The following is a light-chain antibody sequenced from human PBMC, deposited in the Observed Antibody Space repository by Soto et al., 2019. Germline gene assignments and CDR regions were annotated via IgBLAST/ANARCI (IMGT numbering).Light chain of an antibody. CDR1: QGISSY. Sequence: AIRMTQSPSSFSASTGDRVTITCRASQGISSYLAWYQQKPGKAPKLLIYAASTLQSGVPSRFSGSGSGTDLTLTISCLQSEDFATPCCQQYYSYNRTLGGGTKVDIK. J-gene: IGKJ4*01. V-gene: IGKV1-8*01. CDR3: QQYYSYNRT. CDR2: AAS.